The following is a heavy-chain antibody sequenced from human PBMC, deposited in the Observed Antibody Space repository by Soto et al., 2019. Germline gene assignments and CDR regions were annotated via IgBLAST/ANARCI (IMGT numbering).Heavy chain of an antibody. Sequence: GGSLRLSCAASGVSFSDYYMNWIRQAPGKGLEWLSYISSTATYTNYADSVRGRFTISRDSAKNSLYLDMNGLRTEDTAVYYCARARFEVQGRLAYWGQGTLVTVSS. CDR3: ARARFEVQGRLAY. CDR1: GVSFSDYY. V-gene: IGHV3-11*06. CDR2: ISSTATYT. J-gene: IGHJ4*02.